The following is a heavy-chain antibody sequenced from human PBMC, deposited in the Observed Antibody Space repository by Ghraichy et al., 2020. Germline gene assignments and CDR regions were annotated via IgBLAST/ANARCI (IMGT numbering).Heavy chain of an antibody. CDR1: GFTFSSYG. Sequence: GGSLRLSCAASGFTFSSYGMHWVRQAPGKGLEWVAVISYDGSNKYYADSVKGRFTISRDNSKNTLYLQMNSLRAEDTAVYYCAKLWFGELLKDEGDYYYGMDVWGQGTTVTVSS. D-gene: IGHD3-10*01. V-gene: IGHV3-30*18. CDR3: AKLWFGELLKDEGDYYYGMDV. J-gene: IGHJ6*02. CDR2: ISYDGSNK.